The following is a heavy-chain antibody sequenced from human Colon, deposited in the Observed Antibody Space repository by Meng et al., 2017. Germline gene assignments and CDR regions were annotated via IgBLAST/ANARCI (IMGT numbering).Heavy chain of an antibody. V-gene: IGHV1-2*02. CDR3: TRGYSYGWFDS. J-gene: IGHJ5*01. Sequence: ASVKVSCKTSGCTFTGYYIYWMRQAPGQGLEWMGWVSPNSGVTNYAQKFQGRVTMTRDTSISTAYMELSRLRFDDTAIYYCTRGYSYGWFDSWGQGTLVTVSS. D-gene: IGHD5-18*01. CDR2: VSPNSGVT. CDR1: GCTFTGYY.